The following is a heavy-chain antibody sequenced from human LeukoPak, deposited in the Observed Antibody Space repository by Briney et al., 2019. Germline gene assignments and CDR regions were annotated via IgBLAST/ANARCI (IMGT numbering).Heavy chain of an antibody. D-gene: IGHD5-12*01. Sequence: PGGSLRLSCAGSGFTFSRYGMHWVRQAPGKGLEWVSGISGSGGSTYYADSVKGRFSISRDNSKNTLHLQMNSLRAEDTAVYYCAKATSASGYDYVFDYWGQGTLVTVSS. V-gene: IGHV3-23*01. CDR3: AKATSASGYDYVFDY. CDR1: GFTFSRYG. J-gene: IGHJ4*02. CDR2: ISGSGGST.